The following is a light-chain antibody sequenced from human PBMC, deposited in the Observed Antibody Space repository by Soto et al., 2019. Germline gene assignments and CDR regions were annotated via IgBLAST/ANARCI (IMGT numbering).Light chain of an antibody. Sequence: GDSVTITCRASQSISSWLAWYQQKPGKAPKLLIYDASSLESGVPSRFSGSGSGTEFTLTISSLQPDDFATYYCQQYNSYSPKFGQGTKVDIK. CDR3: QQYNSYSPK. CDR1: QSISSW. CDR2: DAS. J-gene: IGKJ1*01. V-gene: IGKV1-5*01.